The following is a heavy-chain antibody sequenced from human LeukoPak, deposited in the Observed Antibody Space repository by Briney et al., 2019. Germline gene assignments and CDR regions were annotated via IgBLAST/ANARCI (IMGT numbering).Heavy chain of an antibody. Sequence: GSLRLSCGASGFTFSSYCMSWVRQAPGKGLEWVSAISGSGGTTYSADSVKGRFTISRDNSKNTVYLQMNSLRAEDTAVYYCAKEYGNIWPNPGGYAFDIWGQGTMVTVSS. CDR1: GFTFSSYC. V-gene: IGHV3-23*01. CDR3: AKEYGNIWPNPGGYAFDI. J-gene: IGHJ3*02. D-gene: IGHD5-24*01. CDR2: ISGSGGTT.